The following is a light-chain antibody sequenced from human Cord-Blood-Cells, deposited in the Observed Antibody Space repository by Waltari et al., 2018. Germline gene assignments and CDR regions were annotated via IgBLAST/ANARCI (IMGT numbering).Light chain of an antibody. Sequence: EIVMTQSPATLSVSPGERATLSCRARQSVSRNLAWYQQTPGQAPRLLIYGASTRATGIPARFSGSGSGTEFTLTISSLRSEDFAVYYCQQYNNWPPLTFGGGTKVEIK. CDR2: GAS. J-gene: IGKJ4*01. V-gene: IGKV3-15*01. CDR3: QQYNNWPPLT. CDR1: QSVSRN.